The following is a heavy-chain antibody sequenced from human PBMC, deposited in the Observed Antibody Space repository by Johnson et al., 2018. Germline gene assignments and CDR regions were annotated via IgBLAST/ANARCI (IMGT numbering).Heavy chain of an antibody. J-gene: IGHJ6*02. CDR1: GFTFSSYS. CDR3: TRVSSPKYNWNYVRYYGMDV. Sequence: VQLVESGGGLVKPGGSXRLSCAASGFTFSSYSMNWVRQAPGKGLEWVSSISSSSSYIYYADSVKGRFPISRDNAKNSLYLQMNSLRAEDTAVYYCTRVSSPKYNWNYVRYYGMDVWGQGTTVTVSS. D-gene: IGHD1-7*01. CDR2: ISSSSSYI. V-gene: IGHV3-21*01.